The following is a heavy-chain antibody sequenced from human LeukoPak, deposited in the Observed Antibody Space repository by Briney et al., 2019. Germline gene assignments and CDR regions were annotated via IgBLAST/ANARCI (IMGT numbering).Heavy chain of an antibody. Sequence: SETLSLTCAVYGGSFSGYYWSWIRQPPGKGLEWIGSIYYSGSTYYNPSLKSRVTISVDTSKNQFSLKLSSVTAADTAVYYCARQIDQGLFDPWGQGTLVTVSS. J-gene: IGHJ5*02. D-gene: IGHD2/OR15-2a*01. V-gene: IGHV4-34*01. CDR1: GGSFSGYY. CDR3: ARQIDQGLFDP. CDR2: IYYSGST.